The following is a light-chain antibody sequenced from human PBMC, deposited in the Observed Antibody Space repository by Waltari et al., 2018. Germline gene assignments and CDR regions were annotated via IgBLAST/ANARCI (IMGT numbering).Light chain of an antibody. CDR2: YDS. J-gene: IGLJ1*01. V-gene: IGLV3-21*01. CDR1: KIGTNR. CDR3: QVWDANNEPGL. Sequence: SYVLTQPPSVSVAPGEKPRITCGANKIGTNRGHRYRQKPGQAPVLVISYDSARPAGIPERFSGSNSGDTATLTISRVEVGDEADYYCQVWDANNEPGLFGSGTEVTV.